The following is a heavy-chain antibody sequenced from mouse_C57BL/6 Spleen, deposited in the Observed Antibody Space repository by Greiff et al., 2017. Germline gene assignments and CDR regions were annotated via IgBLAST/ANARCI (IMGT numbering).Heavy chain of an antibody. CDR1: GYTFTSYW. V-gene: IGHV1-72*01. J-gene: IGHJ2*01. D-gene: IGHD1-1*01. Sequence: QVQLQQPGAELVKPGASVKLSCKASGYTFTSYWMHWVKQRPGRGLEWIGRIDPNSGGTKYNEKFKSKATLTVDKPSSTAYMQLSSLTSEDSAVYYCARGGFITTVVAEYYFDYWGQGTTLTVSS. CDR2: IDPNSGGT. CDR3: ARGGFITTVVAEYYFDY.